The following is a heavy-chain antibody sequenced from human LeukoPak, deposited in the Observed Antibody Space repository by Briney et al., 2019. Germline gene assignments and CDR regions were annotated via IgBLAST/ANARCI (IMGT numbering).Heavy chain of an antibody. D-gene: IGHD6-19*01. V-gene: IGHV1-69*04. J-gene: IGHJ4*02. CDR2: IIPIFGIA. Sequence: SVKVPCKASGGTFSSYAISWVRQAPGQGLEWMGRIIPIFGIANYAQKFQGRVTITADKSTSTAYMELSSLRSEDTAVYYCVYGYSSGWEYFDYWGQGTLVTVSS. CDR3: VYGYSSGWEYFDY. CDR1: GGTFSSYA.